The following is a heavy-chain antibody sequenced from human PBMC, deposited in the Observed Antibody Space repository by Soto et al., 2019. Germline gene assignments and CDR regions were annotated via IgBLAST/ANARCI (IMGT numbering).Heavy chain of an antibody. J-gene: IGHJ4*02. CDR3: AGGFH. CDR2: ITESGSST. CDR1: GFTFSSYT. V-gene: IGHV3-23*01. D-gene: IGHD3-16*01. Sequence: PGGSLRLSCTASGFTFSSYTMIWVRQAPGKGLEWVSGITESGSSTYYGDSIKGRFTISRDNSKNTLYLEMNSLRAEDTAVYYCAGGFHWGQGALVTVSS.